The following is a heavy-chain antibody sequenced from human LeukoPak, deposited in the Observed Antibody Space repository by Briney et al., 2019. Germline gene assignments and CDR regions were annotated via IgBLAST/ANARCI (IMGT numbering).Heavy chain of an antibody. V-gene: IGHV4-61*02. CDR1: GGSISSGSYY. J-gene: IGHJ4*02. CDR3: ARNSGYDSDYFDY. Sequence: SQTLSLTCTVSGGSISSGSYYWSWIRQPAGMGLEWIGRIYTSGSTNYNPSLKSRVTISVDTSKNQFSLKLSSVTAADTAVYYCARNSGYDSDYFDYWGQGTLVTVSS. D-gene: IGHD5-12*01. CDR2: IYTSGST.